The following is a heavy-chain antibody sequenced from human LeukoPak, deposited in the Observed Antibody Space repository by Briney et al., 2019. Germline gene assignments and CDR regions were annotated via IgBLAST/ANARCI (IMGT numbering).Heavy chain of an antibody. V-gene: IGHV3-23*01. D-gene: IGHD1-26*01. J-gene: IGHJ3*02. CDR2: ISGSGDST. CDR1: GFTFSNYG. Sequence: GGTLRLSCAAYGFTFSNYGMNWVRQAPGKGLEWVSGISGSGDSTKYADSVKGRFTISRDNSKNTLYLQMNSLRAEDTAVYYCAKGRWELLIDAFDIWGQGTMVTVSS. CDR3: AKGRWELLIDAFDI.